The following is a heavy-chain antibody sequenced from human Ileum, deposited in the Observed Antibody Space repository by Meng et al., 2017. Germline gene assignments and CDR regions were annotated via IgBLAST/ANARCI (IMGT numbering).Heavy chain of an antibody. D-gene: IGHD2-15*01. J-gene: IGHJ6*02. CDR2: ISSSSSYI. Sequence: GESLKISCAASGFTFSDYYMSLIRPAPGKGLEWVSSISSSSSYIYYADSVKGRFTISRDNAKNTLYLQMNRLRGEDTAVYYCARVVVLAATLSVENYYYYYGMDVWGQGTTVTVSS. CDR1: GFTFSDYY. CDR3: ARVVVLAATLSVENYYYYYGMDV. V-gene: IGHV3-11*06.